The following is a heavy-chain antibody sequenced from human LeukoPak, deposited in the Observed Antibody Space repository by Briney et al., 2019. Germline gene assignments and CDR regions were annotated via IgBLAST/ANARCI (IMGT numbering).Heavy chain of an antibody. CDR1: GFTFSSFD. CDR2: ISHSGLTV. J-gene: IGHJ4*02. Sequence: GGSLRLSCAASGFTFSSFDMNWVRQAPGKGLEWVANISHSGLTVYYADSVRGRFTISRNNARNSLFLQMSSLRVEDTAVYYCVRDRPWQAFDYWGQGTLVTVSS. D-gene: IGHD5-12*01. CDR3: VRDRPWQAFDY. V-gene: IGHV3-48*03.